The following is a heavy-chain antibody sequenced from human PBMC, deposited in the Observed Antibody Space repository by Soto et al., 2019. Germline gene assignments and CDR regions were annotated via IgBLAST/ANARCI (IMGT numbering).Heavy chain of an antibody. CDR2: INPNSGGT. J-gene: IGHJ6*02. CDR1: GYTFTSYY. D-gene: IGHD3-9*01. V-gene: IGHV1-2*02. Sequence: ASVKVSCKASGYTFTSYYMHWVRQAPGQGLEWMGWINPNSGGTNYAQKFQGRVTMTRDTSISTAYMELSRLRSDDTAVYYCASISLTIFGMDVCGQGTTVTVSS. CDR3: ASISLTIFGMDV.